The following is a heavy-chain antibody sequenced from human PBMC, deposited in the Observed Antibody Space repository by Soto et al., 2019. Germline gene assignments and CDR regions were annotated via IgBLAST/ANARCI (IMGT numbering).Heavy chain of an antibody. CDR2: MNPNSGNT. D-gene: IGHD6-13*01. CDR1: GYTFTSYD. V-gene: IGHV1-8*01. CDR3: GRVNLRSGQQLARDAFDI. Sequence: ASVKVSCKASGYTFTSYDINWVRQATGQGLEWMGWMNPNSGNTGYAQKFQGRVTMTRNTSISTAYMELSSLRSEDTAVYYCGRVNLRSGQQLARDAFDIWGQGTMVTVSS. J-gene: IGHJ3*02.